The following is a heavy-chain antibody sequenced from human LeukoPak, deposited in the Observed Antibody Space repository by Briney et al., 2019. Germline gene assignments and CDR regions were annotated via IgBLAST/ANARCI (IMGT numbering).Heavy chain of an antibody. CDR1: GFTFSGYS. CDR3: ARDAAGDPPGIDY. Sequence: GGSLRLSCAASGFTFSGYSMNWVRQAPGKGLEWVSSISNSSSYIYYADSVKGRFTISRDNAKNSLYLQMNSLRAEDTAVYYCARDAAGDPPGIDYWGQGTLVTVSS. CDR2: ISNSSSYI. J-gene: IGHJ4*02. D-gene: IGHD7-27*01. V-gene: IGHV3-21*01.